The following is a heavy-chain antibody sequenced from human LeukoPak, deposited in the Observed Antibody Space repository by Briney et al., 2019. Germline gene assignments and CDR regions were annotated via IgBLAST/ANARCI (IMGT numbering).Heavy chain of an antibody. D-gene: IGHD6-6*01. CDR1: GDSVSSNSAA. Sequence: SQTLSLTCAISGDSVSSNSAAWNWIRQSPSRGLEWLGRTYYRSKWYNDYAVSVKSRITINPDTSKNQFSLQLNSVTPEDTAVYCCARGVPSIAARGGYYYYYMDVWGKGTTVTVSS. J-gene: IGHJ6*03. CDR3: ARGVPSIAARGGYYYYYMDV. V-gene: IGHV6-1*01. CDR2: TYYRSKWYN.